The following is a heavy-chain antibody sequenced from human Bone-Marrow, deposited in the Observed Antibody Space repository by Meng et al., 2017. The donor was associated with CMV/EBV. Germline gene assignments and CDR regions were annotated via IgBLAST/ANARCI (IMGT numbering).Heavy chain of an antibody. CDR2: ISRTGDTL. V-gene: IGHV3-11*01. J-gene: IGHJ4*02. D-gene: IGHD1-1*01. CDR3: GRERDGRAY. Sequence: GESLKISCAASGFKFIDYYMSWIRQAPGKGLEWISYISRTGDTLYYADSVKGRFTISRDNAKNSLYLYMDSLRAEDTAIYYCGRERDGRAYWGQGTLVTVSS. CDR1: GFKFIDYY.